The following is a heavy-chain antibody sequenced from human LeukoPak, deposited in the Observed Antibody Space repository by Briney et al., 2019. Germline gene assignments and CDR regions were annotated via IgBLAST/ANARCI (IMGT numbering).Heavy chain of an antibody. J-gene: IGHJ4*02. CDR1: GFTFRSFG. CDR3: AKGYGESHFDS. V-gene: IGHV3-30*02. Sequence: GGSLRLSCAASGFTFRSFGMHLVRQAPGKGLEWVAFIRFDGSNQYYADSVKGRFTISRDNSNNTLFLQMNSLRVDDTAVYFCAKGYGESHFDSWGQGTLVTVSS. CDR2: IRFDGSNQ. D-gene: IGHD4/OR15-4a*01.